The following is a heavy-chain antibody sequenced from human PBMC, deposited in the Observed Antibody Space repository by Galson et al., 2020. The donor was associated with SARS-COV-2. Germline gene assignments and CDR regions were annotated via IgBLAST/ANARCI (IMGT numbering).Heavy chain of an antibody. D-gene: IGHD1-1*01. CDR1: GGSITSYY. V-gene: IGHV4-59*01. Sequence: SETLSLTCTVSGGSITSYYWSWIRQPPGRGLECIGYIFYSGSSNYNPSLKSRVTISLDTSKSQFSLKLTSVTAADTAVYYCARLNWNAGGLDYWGRGTLVTVSS. CDR3: ARLNWNAGGLDY. J-gene: IGHJ4*02. CDR2: IFYSGSS.